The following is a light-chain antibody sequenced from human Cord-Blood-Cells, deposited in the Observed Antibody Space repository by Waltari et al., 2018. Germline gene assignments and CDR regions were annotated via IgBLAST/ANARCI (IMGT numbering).Light chain of an antibody. CDR1: NLGAKY. Sequence: SSELTQPPSVSVSPGQTASITCSGDNLGAKYACWYQQKPGQSPVLVIYQDSKGPSGSAERFSGSNAGNTATLTISGTQAMDEADYYWQAWDSSTWVVGGGTKLTVL. CDR2: QDS. J-gene: IGLJ3*02. V-gene: IGLV3-1*01. CDR3: QAWDSSTWV.